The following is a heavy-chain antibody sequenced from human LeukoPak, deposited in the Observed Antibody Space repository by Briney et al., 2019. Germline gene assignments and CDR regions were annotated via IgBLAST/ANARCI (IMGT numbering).Heavy chain of an antibody. CDR2: IYPGDSDT. J-gene: IGHJ3*02. D-gene: IGHD2-8*01. CDR1: GYSFTSYW. CDR3: ARLLLGYCTNGVCYTGAFDI. Sequence: PGESLKISCKGSGYSFTSYWIGWVRQMPGKGLEWMGIIYPGDSDTRYSPSLQGQVTISADKSISTAYLQWSSLKASDTAMYYCARLLLGYCTNGVCYTGAFDIWGQGTMVTVSS. V-gene: IGHV5-51*01.